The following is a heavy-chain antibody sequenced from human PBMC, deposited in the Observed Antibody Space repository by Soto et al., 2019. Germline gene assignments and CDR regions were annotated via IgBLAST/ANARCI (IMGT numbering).Heavy chain of an antibody. V-gene: IGHV1-69*12. CDR1: GGTFSSYA. Sequence: QVQLVQSGAEVKKPGSSVKVSCKASGGTFSSYAINWVRQAPGQGLEWMGGIIPIFGTANYEQKFQGRVTITAGESTSTAYMELSSLRSYDTAVYYCARGSGGSSYYYYGMDVWGQGTTVTVSS. CDR3: ARGSGGSSYYYYGMDV. CDR2: IIPIFGTA. J-gene: IGHJ6*02. D-gene: IGHD2-15*01.